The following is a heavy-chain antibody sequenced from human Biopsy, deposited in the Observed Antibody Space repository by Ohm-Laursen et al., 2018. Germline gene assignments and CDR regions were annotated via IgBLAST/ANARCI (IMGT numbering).Heavy chain of an antibody. D-gene: IGHD5-24*01. CDR2: IYFTGRT. CDR1: GGPIDSYY. Sequence: SETLSFTCTVSGGPIDSYYWSWIRQPPGKALEWNGYIYFTGRTSYNPSLKSRVTMSVNTSKKQFTLSLSSVTAADTAVYYCASAGYNPDWNFDLWGRGTRVTVSS. V-gene: IGHV4-59*12. J-gene: IGHJ2*01. CDR3: ASAGYNPDWNFDL.